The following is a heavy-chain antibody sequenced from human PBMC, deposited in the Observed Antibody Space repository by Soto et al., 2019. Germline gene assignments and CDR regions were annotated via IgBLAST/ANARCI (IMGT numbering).Heavy chain of an antibody. J-gene: IGHJ6*02. D-gene: IGHD1-26*01. Sequence: QVQLQESGPGLVKPSGTLSLTCAVSGGSISSSNWWSWVRQPPGKGLEWIGEIYHSGSTNYNPSLMTLVTISVDKSKNQFSLKLSAVTAADTAVYYCARISGSYYYGMDVWGQGTTVTVSS. CDR1: GGSISSSNW. CDR2: IYHSGST. V-gene: IGHV4-4*02. CDR3: ARISGSYYYGMDV.